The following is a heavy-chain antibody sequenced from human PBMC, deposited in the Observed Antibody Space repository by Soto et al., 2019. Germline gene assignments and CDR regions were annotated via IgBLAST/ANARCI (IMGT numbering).Heavy chain of an antibody. CDR2: IYHSGST. CDR3: ARVPDY. J-gene: IGHJ4*02. Sequence: SETLSLTCAVSGGSISSGGYSWSWIRQPPGKGLEWIGYIYHSGSTYYNPSLKSRVTISVDRSKNQFSLKLSSVTAADTAVYSCARVPDYWGQGTLVTVSS. CDR1: GGSISSGGYS. V-gene: IGHV4-30-2*01.